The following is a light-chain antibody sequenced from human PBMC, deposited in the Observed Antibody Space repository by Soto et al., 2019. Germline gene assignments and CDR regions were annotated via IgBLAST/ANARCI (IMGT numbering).Light chain of an antibody. V-gene: IGKV1-9*01. Sequence: DIQVTQSPSFLSASVGDGITISCRASQGISSYLAWYQQKPGKAPKLLIHTASTLQSGVPSRFSGSGAGAEFTLTISSLQPEDFATYYCQQRHSYPITFGQGTRLEIK. J-gene: IGKJ5*01. CDR1: QGISSY. CDR2: TAS. CDR3: QQRHSYPIT.